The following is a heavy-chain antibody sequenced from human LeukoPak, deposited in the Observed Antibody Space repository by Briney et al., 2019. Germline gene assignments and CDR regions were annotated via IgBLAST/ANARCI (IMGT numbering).Heavy chain of an antibody. J-gene: IGHJ6*02. CDR1: GFTFSSYD. D-gene: IGHD2-2*02. CDR3: ARDIVVVPAAIRSYGMDV. V-gene: IGHV3-13*01. Sequence: GGSLRLSCAASGFTFSSYDMHWVRQATGKGLEWVSAIGTAGDTYYPGSVKGRFTISRDNAKNSLYLQMNSLRAEDTAVYYCARDIVVVPAAIRSYGMDVWGQGTTVTVSS. CDR2: IGTAGDT.